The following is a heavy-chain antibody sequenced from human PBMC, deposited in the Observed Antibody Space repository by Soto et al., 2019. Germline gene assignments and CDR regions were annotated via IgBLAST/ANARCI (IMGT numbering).Heavy chain of an antibody. CDR1: GYTFTSYG. D-gene: IGHD2-15*01. Sequence: ASVKVSCKASGYTFTSYGISWVRQAPGQGLEWMGWISAYNGNTNYAQKLQGRVTMTTDTSTSTAYMELRSLRSDDTAVYYCARAGFHGGKRLNAFDIWGQGTMVTVSS. CDR3: ARAGFHGGKRLNAFDI. J-gene: IGHJ3*02. CDR2: ISAYNGNT. V-gene: IGHV1-18*01.